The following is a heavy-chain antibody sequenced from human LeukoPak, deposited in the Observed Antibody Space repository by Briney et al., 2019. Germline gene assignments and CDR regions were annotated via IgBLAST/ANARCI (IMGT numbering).Heavy chain of an antibody. V-gene: IGHV3-30*02. CDR1: GFTFSSYG. CDR2: IRYDGSNK. Sequence: GGSLRLSCAASGFTFSSYGMHWVRQAAGKGLEWVAFIRYDGSNKYYADSVKGRFTISRDNSKHTLYLQMNSLRAEDTAVYYCAKDDCSSTGCYSPPFDYWGQGTLVTVSS. J-gene: IGHJ4*02. CDR3: AKDDCSSTGCYSPPFDY. D-gene: IGHD2-2*01.